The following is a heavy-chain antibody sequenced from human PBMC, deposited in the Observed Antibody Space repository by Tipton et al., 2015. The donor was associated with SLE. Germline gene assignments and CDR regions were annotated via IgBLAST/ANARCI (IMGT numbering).Heavy chain of an antibody. CDR3: ASAGYSSYFDY. D-gene: IGHD2-15*01. V-gene: IGHV4-59*08. CDR1: GFTFSDYY. J-gene: IGHJ4*01. Sequence: LRLSCAASGFTFSDYYMSWIRQAPGKGLEWIGYIYYSGSTNYNPSLKSRVTISVDTSKNQFSLKLSSVTAADTAVYYGASAGYSSYFDYWGQGTLVTVSS. CDR2: IYYSGST.